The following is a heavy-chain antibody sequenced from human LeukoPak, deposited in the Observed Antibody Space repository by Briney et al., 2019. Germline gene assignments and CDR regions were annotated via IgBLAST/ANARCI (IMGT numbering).Heavy chain of an antibody. CDR3: ARDRKLDCSGGSCYGKDFDY. D-gene: IGHD2-15*01. Sequence: SVKVSCKASGYTFTSYAISWVRQAPGQGLEWMGGIIPIFGTANYAQKFQGRVTITADESTSTAYMELSSLRSEDTAVYYCARDRKLDCSGGSCYGKDFDYWGQGTLVTVSS. V-gene: IGHV1-69*13. CDR1: GYTFTSYA. CDR2: IIPIFGTA. J-gene: IGHJ4*02.